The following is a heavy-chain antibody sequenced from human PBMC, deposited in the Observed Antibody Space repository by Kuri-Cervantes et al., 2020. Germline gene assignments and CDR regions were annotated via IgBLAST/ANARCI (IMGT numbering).Heavy chain of an antibody. J-gene: IGHJ4*02. CDR3: AKTSYGDYLDY. CDR2: INWNGDST. Sequence: GESLKISCAASGFTFDDYGMSWVRQAPGKGLHWVSVINWNGDSTGYADSVKGRFTISRDNAKNSLYLEMNSLRAEDTAVYYCAKTSYGDYLDYWGQGTLVTVSS. CDR1: GFTFDDYG. D-gene: IGHD4-17*01. V-gene: IGHV3-20*04.